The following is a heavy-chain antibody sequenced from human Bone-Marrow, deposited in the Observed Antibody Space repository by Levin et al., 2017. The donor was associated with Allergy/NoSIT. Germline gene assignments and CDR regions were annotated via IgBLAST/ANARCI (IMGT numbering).Heavy chain of an antibody. V-gene: IGHV3-33*08. J-gene: IGHJ4*02. CDR3: TRDRGEWGQFYFDY. CDR2: ISYDGGHK. D-gene: IGHD1-26*01. Sequence: GGSLRLSCAASGFTFSSYYMHWVRQAPGEGLEWVAVISYDGGHKFYADSVKGRFTISRDNSKNTHYLQMNSLRAEDTAVYYCTRDRGEWGQFYFDYWGQGILVTVSS. CDR1: GFTFSSYY.